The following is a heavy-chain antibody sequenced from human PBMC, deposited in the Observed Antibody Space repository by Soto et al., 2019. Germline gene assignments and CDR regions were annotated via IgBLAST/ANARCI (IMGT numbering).Heavy chain of an antibody. J-gene: IGHJ6*03. D-gene: IGHD2-15*01. CDR3: ARDLEMRYCSGGSCPDYYYYYMDV. CDR2: IRYDGSNK. CDR1: GFTFSSYG. V-gene: IGHV3-33*01. Sequence: QVQLVESGGGVVQPGRSLRLSCAASGFTFSSYGMHWVRQAPGKGLEWVAVIRYDGSNKYYADSVKGRFTISRDNSKNTLYLQMNSLRAEDTAVYYCARDLEMRYCSGGSCPDYYYYYMDVWGKGTTVTVSS.